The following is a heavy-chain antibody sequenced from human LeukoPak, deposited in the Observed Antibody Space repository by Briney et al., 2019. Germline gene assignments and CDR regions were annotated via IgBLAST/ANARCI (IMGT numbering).Heavy chain of an antibody. CDR3: ARGGRRSSSSVVFDY. CDR2: INHSGST. J-gene: IGHJ4*02. Sequence: SETLSLTCAVYGGSFSGYYWSWIRQPPGKGLEWIGEINHSGSTNCNPSLKSRVTISVDTSKNQFSLKLSSVTAADTAVYYCARGGRRSSSSVVFDYWGQGTLVTVSS. CDR1: GGSFSGYY. V-gene: IGHV4-34*01. D-gene: IGHD6-6*01.